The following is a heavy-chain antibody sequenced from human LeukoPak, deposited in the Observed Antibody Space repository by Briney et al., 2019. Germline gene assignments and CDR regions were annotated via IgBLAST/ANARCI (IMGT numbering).Heavy chain of an antibody. CDR1: GFTFSSYA. CDR3: ARDSFLVAAAGTGNLDY. Sequence: GGSLRLSCAASGFTFSSYAMHWVRQAPGKGLEWVAVISYDGSNKYYADSVKGRFTISRDNSKNTLYLQMNSPRAEDTAVYYCARDSFLVAAAGTGNLDYWGQGTLVTVSS. J-gene: IGHJ4*02. CDR2: ISYDGSNK. D-gene: IGHD6-13*01. V-gene: IGHV3-30-3*01.